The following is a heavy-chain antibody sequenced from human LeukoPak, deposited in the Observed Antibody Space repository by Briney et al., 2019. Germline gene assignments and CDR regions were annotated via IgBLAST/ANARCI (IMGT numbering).Heavy chain of an antibody. CDR3: AKDFPGPTAAGPLDY. Sequence: PGRSLRLSCAASGFTFSSYGMHWVRQAPGKGLEWVAVISYDGSNKYYADSVKGRFTISRDNSKNTLYLQMNSLRAEDTAVYYCAKDFPGPTAAGPLDYWGQGTLVIVSS. CDR1: GFTFSSYG. CDR2: ISYDGSNK. D-gene: IGHD6-13*01. V-gene: IGHV3-30*18. J-gene: IGHJ4*02.